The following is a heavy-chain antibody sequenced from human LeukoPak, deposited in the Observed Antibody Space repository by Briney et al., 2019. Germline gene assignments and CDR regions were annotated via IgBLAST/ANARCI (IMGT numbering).Heavy chain of an antibody. CDR2: IRSDGSNK. V-gene: IGHV3-30*02. CDR3: AKDASDSSWYQLPDY. D-gene: IGHD6-13*01. CDR1: GFTFSGSG. Sequence: GGSLRLSCAASGFTFSGSGMHWVRQAPGKGLEWVAFIRSDGSNKYYADSVKGRFTISRDNSKNTLYLQMNSLRAEDTAVYYCAKDASDSSWYQLPDYWGQGTLVTVSS. J-gene: IGHJ4*02.